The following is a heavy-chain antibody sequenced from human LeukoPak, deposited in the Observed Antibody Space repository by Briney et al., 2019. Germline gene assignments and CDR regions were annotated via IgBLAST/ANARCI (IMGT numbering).Heavy chain of an antibody. V-gene: IGHV3-48*01. Sequence: GGSLRLSCAASGFTFSSYSMNWVRQAPGKGLEWVSYISSSSSTIYYADSAKGRFTISRDNAKNSLYLQMNSLRAEDTAVYYCAGSPPRYYFDYWGQGTLVTVSS. CDR3: AGSPPRYYFDY. D-gene: IGHD3-10*01. CDR1: GFTFSSYS. CDR2: ISSSSSTI. J-gene: IGHJ4*02.